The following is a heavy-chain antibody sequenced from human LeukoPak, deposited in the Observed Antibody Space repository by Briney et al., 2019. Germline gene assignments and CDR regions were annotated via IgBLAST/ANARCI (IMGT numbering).Heavy chain of an antibody. J-gene: IGHJ6*03. V-gene: IGHV3-53*01. CDR3: ARSLRVRGVPDYMDV. D-gene: IGHD3-10*01. Sequence: GRSLRLSCAASGFTVSSNYMTWVRQAPGKGLEWVSVIHKNAITSYADTVKGRFTISRDNSKNTLYLQMNNLSADHTAVYYCARSLRVRGVPDYMDVWGKGTTVTVSS. CDR1: GFTVSSNY. CDR2: IHKNAIT.